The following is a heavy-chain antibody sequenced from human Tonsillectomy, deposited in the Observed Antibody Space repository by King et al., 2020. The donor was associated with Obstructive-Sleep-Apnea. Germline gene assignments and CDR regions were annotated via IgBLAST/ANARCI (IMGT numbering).Heavy chain of an antibody. J-gene: IGHJ4*02. D-gene: IGHD2/OR15-2a*01. Sequence: VQLVESGGGVVQPGRSLRLSCVASGFTFSCYSLHWFRQAPVRGLEWGAVLSSDGSNQYYADSGHGRFTVSRDNSKNTLYLQMNSLRAEDTAVYYCASGYYPDYWGQGILVTVSS. CDR3: ASGYYPDY. CDR1: GFTFSCYS. CDR2: LSSDGSNQ. V-gene: IGHV3-30*04.